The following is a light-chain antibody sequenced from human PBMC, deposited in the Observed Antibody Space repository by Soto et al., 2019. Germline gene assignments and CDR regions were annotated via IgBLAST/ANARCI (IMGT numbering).Light chain of an antibody. CDR1: QSVDSSF. V-gene: IGKV3-20*01. J-gene: IGKJ1*01. Sequence: EIVLTQSPGSLSLSPGERATLSCRASQSVDSSFFAWYQQKPGQAPRLLIYGASNRATGSPDRFSGRGSGKDFTLTITGLEPEDFAVYYCQQYVSSVTFGQGTKVEIK. CDR3: QQYVSSVT. CDR2: GAS.